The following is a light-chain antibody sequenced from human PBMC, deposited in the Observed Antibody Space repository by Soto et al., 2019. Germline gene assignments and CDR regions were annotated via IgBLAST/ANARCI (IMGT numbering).Light chain of an antibody. J-gene: IGKJ2*01. Sequence: EIVMTQSPATLSVSPGERATLSCRASQSVSSNLAWYQQKPGQASRLLIYGASTRATGIPARFSGSGSGTEFTLTISSLQSEHFAVYYCQQYNNWPPSTFGPGTKREIK. CDR2: GAS. CDR1: QSVSSN. CDR3: QQYNNWPPST. V-gene: IGKV3-15*01.